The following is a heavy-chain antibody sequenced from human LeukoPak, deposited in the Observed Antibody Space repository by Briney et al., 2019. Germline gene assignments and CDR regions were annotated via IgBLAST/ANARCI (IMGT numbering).Heavy chain of an antibody. V-gene: IGHV3-23*01. CDR3: ATTGGGDSSSTY. CDR2: INTSGGST. Sequence: PGGSLRLSCAASGFTFSNYAMNWVRQAPGKGLEWVSGINTSGGSTYYPDSVKGRFTISRDNSKNTLYLQMNSLRAEDTAVYYCATTGGGDSSSTYWGQGTLVTVSS. D-gene: IGHD6-6*01. J-gene: IGHJ4*02. CDR1: GFTFSNYA.